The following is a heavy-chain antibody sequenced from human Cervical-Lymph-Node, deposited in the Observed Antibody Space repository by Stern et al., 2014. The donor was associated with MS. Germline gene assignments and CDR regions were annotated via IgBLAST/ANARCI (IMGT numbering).Heavy chain of an antibody. CDR3: ARVVSAVAVPGMYWLDP. V-gene: IGHV4-61*02. CDR2: IYTSGIT. J-gene: IGHJ5*02. D-gene: IGHD2-2*01. Sequence: VQLEESGPGLVKPSQTLSLTCAVSGASITSGSYYWTWIRQAAGKRLEWIGRIYTSGITNYNPSLESRVTISLDRSRNHVSLKVTSVTAADTAVYYCARVVSAVAVPGMYWLDPWGQGTLVTVSS. CDR1: GASITSGSYY.